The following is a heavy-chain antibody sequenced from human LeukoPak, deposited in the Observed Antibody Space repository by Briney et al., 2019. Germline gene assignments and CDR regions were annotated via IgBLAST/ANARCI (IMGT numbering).Heavy chain of an antibody. V-gene: IGHV1-69*04. CDR2: IIPIFGIA. Sequence: SVKVSCKASGGTFSSCAISWVRQAPGQGLEWMGRIIPIFGIANYAQKFQGRVTITADKSTSTAYMELSSLRSEDTAVYYCARGYCCSTSCYYWFDPWGQGTLVTVSS. D-gene: IGHD2-2*01. CDR3: ARGYCCSTSCYYWFDP. CDR1: GGTFSSCA. J-gene: IGHJ5*02.